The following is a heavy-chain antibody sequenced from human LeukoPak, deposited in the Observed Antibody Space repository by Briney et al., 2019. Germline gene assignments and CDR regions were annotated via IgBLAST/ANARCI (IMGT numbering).Heavy chain of an antibody. CDR1: GFTFSSYS. Sequence: GGSLRLSCAASGFTFSSYSMNWVRQAPGKGLEWVSSISSSSSYIYYADSVKGRFTISRDNAKNSLYLQMNSLRAEDTAVYYCARDSSGSWPNWFDPWGQGTLVTVSS. D-gene: IGHD6-13*01. CDR3: ARDSSGSWPNWFDP. CDR2: ISSSSSYI. J-gene: IGHJ5*02. V-gene: IGHV3-21*01.